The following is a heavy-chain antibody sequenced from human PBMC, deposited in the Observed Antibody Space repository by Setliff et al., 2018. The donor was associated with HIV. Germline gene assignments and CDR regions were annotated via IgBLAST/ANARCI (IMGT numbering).Heavy chain of an antibody. J-gene: IGHJ4*02. V-gene: IGHV1-2*06. CDR2: INPTSGGT. Sequence: GASVKVSCKASGYTVTGYYMHWVRQAPGQGLEWMGRINPTSGGTKYAQKFQGRVTMTRDTSATIVYMELSRLTSDDTAVYYCARDRGYDNSVLGYWGQGTLVTVSS. D-gene: IGHD3-22*01. CDR3: ARDRGYDNSVLGY. CDR1: GYTVTGYY.